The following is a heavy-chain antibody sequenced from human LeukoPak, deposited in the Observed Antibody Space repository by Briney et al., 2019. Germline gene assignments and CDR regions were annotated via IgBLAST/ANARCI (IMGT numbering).Heavy chain of an antibody. V-gene: IGHV3-15*01. D-gene: IGHD6-13*01. CDR1: GFTFSNAW. Sequence: GGSLRLSCAASGFTFSNAWMSWVRQAPGKGLEWVGRIKSKTDGGTTDYAAPVKGRFTISRDDSKNTLYPQMSSLKTEDTAVYYCARGGPAAGRFDYWGQGTLVTVSS. J-gene: IGHJ4*02. CDR2: IKSKTDGGTT. CDR3: ARGGPAAGRFDY.